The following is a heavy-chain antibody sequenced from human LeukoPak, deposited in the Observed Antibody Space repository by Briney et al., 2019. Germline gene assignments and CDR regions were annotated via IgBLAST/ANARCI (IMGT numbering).Heavy chain of an antibody. D-gene: IGHD1-26*01. CDR2: ISYDGSNK. Sequence: GSLRPSCAASGFTFSSYGMHWVRQAPGKGLEWVAVISYDGSNKYYADSVKGRFTISRDNSKNTLYLQMNSLRAEDTAVYYCAKAWGLLNYFDYWGQGTLVAVSS. CDR1: GFTFSSYG. V-gene: IGHV3-30*18. CDR3: AKAWGLLNYFDY. J-gene: IGHJ4*02.